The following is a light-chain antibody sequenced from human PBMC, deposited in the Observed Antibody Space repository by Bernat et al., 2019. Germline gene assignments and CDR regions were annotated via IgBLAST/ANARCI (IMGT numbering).Light chain of an antibody. CDR3: QTWDTSTLYV. J-gene: IGLJ1*01. Sequence: SYELTQPPSVSVSPGQTASITCSGDNLGNMYTSWYQQKPGHSPVLVIYRDSKRPSGIPERFSGSNSGNTATLTITGTQAMDEADYYCQTWDTSTLYVFGTGTKVTVL. CDR2: RDS. V-gene: IGLV3-1*01. CDR1: NLGNMY.